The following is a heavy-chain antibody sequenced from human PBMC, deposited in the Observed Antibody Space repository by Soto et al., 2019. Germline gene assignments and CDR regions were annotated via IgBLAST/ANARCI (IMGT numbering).Heavy chain of an antibody. D-gene: IGHD6-19*01. CDR3: AREIAVAGTNYYYGMDV. Sequence: SETLSLTCTVSGGSISSYYWSWIRQPPGKGLEWIGYIYYSGSTNYNPSLKSRVTISVDTSKNQFSLKLSSVTAADTAVYYCAREIAVAGTNYYYGMDVWGQGTTVTVSS. CDR2: IYYSGST. V-gene: IGHV4-59*01. J-gene: IGHJ6*02. CDR1: GGSISSYY.